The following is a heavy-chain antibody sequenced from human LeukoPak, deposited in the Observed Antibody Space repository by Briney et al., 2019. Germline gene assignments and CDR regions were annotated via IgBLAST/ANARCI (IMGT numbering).Heavy chain of an antibody. CDR1: GGSFSGYY. CDR2: INHSGST. J-gene: IGHJ6*03. CDR3: ARVDGITIFRHYYYMDV. Sequence: PSETLSLTCAVYGGSFSGYYWSWIRQPPGKGLEWIGEINHSGSTNYNPSLKSRVTISVDTSKNQFSLKLSSVTAADTAVYYCARVDGITIFRHYYYMDVWGKGTTVTVSS. V-gene: IGHV4-34*01. D-gene: IGHD3-9*01.